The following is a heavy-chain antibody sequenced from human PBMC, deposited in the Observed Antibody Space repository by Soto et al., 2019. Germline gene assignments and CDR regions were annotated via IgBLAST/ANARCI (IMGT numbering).Heavy chain of an antibody. V-gene: IGHV3-15*01. Sequence: EVQLAESGGGLVEPGGSLRLSCAGSGITLSNAWMNWVRQAAGKGLEWVGRIRSKGDGGATEYAAPVKGRFTFSREDTESTLFRQMSALKPIATGDYFCTSTRPGTNGVDRSGPGTRVIVSP. J-gene: IGHJ3*02. CDR2: IRSKGDGGAT. CDR1: GITLSNAW. CDR3: TSTRPGTNGVDR. D-gene: IGHD1-1*01.